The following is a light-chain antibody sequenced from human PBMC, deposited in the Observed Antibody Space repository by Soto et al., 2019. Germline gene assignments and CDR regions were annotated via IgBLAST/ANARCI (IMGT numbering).Light chain of an antibody. CDR2: GAS. J-gene: IGKJ4*01. V-gene: IGKV3-20*01. CDR3: QLYDLSQLT. Sequence: EIVLTQSPGTLSLSPGERATLSCRASQSVSSSYVDWYQQRPSQAPRLLIYGASSRATGIPDRFSGSGSGTDCTLTISRMQRLDFAVPYSQLYDLSQLTFGGGTKVEIK. CDR1: QSVSSSY.